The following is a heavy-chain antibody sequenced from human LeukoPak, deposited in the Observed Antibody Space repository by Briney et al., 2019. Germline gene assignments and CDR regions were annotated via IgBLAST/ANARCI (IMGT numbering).Heavy chain of an antibody. CDR2: IWCDGSNK. J-gene: IGHJ4*02. Sequence: GGSLRLSCAASGFIFSSYVMHWVRQAPGKGVEWVAVIWCDGSNKYYADSMRGRFTITRDNSENTLYLQMSSLRAEDTAVYYCSRGILGYSTVYLDYWGQGALVTVSS. D-gene: IGHD1-26*01. CDR3: SRGILGYSTVYLDY. CDR1: GFIFSSYV. V-gene: IGHV3-33*01.